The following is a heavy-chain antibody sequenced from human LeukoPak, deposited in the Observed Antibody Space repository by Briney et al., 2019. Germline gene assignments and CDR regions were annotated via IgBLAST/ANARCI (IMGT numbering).Heavy chain of an antibody. D-gene: IGHD2-15*01. CDR2: IKPDGSEK. J-gene: IGHJ3*02. Sequence: GGSLRLSCAASGFTFRNYWMSWVRQTPGKGLEWVATIKPDGSEKDYVHSVKGRFTISRDNAKNSLYLQMGSLRAEDTALYYCAREDMWAFDMWGQGTMVIVSS. CDR3: AREDMWAFDM. V-gene: IGHV3-7*01. CDR1: GFTFRNYW.